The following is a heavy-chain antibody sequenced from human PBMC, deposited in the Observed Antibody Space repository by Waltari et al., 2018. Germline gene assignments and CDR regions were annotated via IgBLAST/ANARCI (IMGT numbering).Heavy chain of an antibody. V-gene: IGHV4-38-2*01. CDR1: GYSISSGSY. D-gene: IGHD6-13*01. J-gene: IGHJ4*02. Sequence: QVQLQESGPGLVKPSETLSLTCAVSGYSISSGSYWGWSRQPPGKGLEWIGSIYHSGSTYYNPSLKSRVTISVDTSKNQFSLKLSSVTAADTAVYYCATPGGSIAAAGTEFDYWGQGTLVTVSS. CDR2: IYHSGST. CDR3: ATPGGSIAAAGTEFDY.